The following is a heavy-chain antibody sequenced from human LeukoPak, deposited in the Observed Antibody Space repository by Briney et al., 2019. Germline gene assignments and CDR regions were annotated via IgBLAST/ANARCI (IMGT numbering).Heavy chain of an antibody. CDR1: GFTFSSYE. CDR2: IYTGGST. Sequence: GGSLRLSCAASGFTFSSYEMNWVRQAPGKGLEWVSIIYTGGSTYYADSVKGRFTISRDNSKNTLYLQMNSLRAEDTAVYYCARDSRSAFDIWGQGTMVIVSS. CDR3: ARDSRSAFDI. V-gene: IGHV3-66*01. J-gene: IGHJ3*02.